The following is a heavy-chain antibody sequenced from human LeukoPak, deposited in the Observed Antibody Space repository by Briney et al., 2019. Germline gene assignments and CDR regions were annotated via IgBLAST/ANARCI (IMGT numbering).Heavy chain of an antibody. Sequence: GESLKISCQGSGYSFTSYWISWARQMPGKGLEWMGRIDPSDSYTNYSPSFQGHVTISADKSISTAYLQWSSLKASDTAMYYCARHLSGGSGRHYWGQGTLVTVSS. J-gene: IGHJ4*02. CDR1: GYSFTSYW. CDR2: IDPSDSYT. CDR3: ARHLSGGSGRHY. D-gene: IGHD6-19*01. V-gene: IGHV5-10-1*01.